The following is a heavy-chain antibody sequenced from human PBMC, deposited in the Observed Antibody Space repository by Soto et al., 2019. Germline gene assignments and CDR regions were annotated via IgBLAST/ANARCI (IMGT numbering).Heavy chain of an antibody. CDR1: GFTFSSYA. J-gene: IGHJ6*02. D-gene: IGHD6-6*01. Sequence: GSLRLSCAASGFTFSSYAMSWVRQAPGKGLEWVSAISGSGGSTYYADSVKGRFTISRDNSKNTLYLQMNSLRAEDTAVYYCAKHAYSSSSKDYYYYGMDVWGQGTTVTVSS. CDR2: ISGSGGST. CDR3: AKHAYSSSSKDYYYYGMDV. V-gene: IGHV3-23*01.